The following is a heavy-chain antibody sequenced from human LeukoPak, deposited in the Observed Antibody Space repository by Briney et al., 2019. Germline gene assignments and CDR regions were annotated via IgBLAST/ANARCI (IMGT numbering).Heavy chain of an antibody. CDR1: GGTFSSYA. J-gene: IGHJ4*02. Sequence: SVKVSCKASGGTFSSYAISWVRQAPGQGLEWMGGIIPIFGTANYAQKFQGRVTTTADESTSTAYMELSSLRSEDTAVYYCARTGLYGDYPFDYWGQGTLVTVSS. CDR3: ARTGLYGDYPFDY. CDR2: IIPIFGTA. D-gene: IGHD4-17*01. V-gene: IGHV1-69*13.